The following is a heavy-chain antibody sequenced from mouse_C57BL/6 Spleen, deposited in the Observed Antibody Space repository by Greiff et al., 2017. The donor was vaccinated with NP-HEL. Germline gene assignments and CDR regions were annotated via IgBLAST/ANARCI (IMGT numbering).Heavy chain of an antibody. CDR1: GFTFSSYG. J-gene: IGHJ1*03. CDR3: ARGGNLYWYFDV. Sequence: DVKLAESGGDLVKPGGSLKLSCAASGFTFSSYGMSWVRQTPDKRLEWVATISSGGSYTYYPDSVKGRFTISRDNAKNTLYLQMSSLKSEDTAMYYCARGGNLYWYFDVWGTGTTVTVSS. D-gene: IGHD2-1*01. CDR2: ISSGGSYT. V-gene: IGHV5-6*02.